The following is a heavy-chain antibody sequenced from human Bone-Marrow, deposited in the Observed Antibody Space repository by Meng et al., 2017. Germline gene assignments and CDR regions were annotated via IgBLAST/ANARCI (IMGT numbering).Heavy chain of an antibody. Sequence: SETLSLTCTVSGGSISSYYWSWIRQPPGKGLEWIGYIYYSGSTNYNPSLKRRVTISVDTSKNQFSLKLSSVTAADTAVYYCARGVDYPPPGFPLDIWGQGTMVTVSS. CDR2: IYYSGST. J-gene: IGHJ3*02. D-gene: IGHD5-12*01. CDR3: ARGVDYPPPGFPLDI. V-gene: IGHV4-59*01. CDR1: GGSISSYY.